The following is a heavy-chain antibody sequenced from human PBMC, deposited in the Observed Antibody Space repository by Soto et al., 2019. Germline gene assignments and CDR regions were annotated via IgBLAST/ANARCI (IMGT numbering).Heavy chain of an antibody. CDR1: GFTFNRYA. J-gene: IGHJ4*02. D-gene: IGHD2-2*01. CDR2: ISTSGGAT. V-gene: IGHV3-23*01. Sequence: EVQLLETGGGLVQPGGSLRLSCAASGFTFNRYAMNWVRQAPGKGLEWVSGISTSGGATCYAVSVKDRFTISRDKSNNTLYLQMNSLRAEDTAVYYCAKSTGRPSALPLYFDDWRQGTLVTVSS. CDR3: AKSTGRPSALPLYFDD.